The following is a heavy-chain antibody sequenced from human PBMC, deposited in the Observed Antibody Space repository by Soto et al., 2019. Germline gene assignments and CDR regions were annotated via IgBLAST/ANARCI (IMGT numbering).Heavy chain of an antibody. J-gene: IGHJ3*02. V-gene: IGHV4-39*01. CDR2: IYYSGST. Sequence: QLQLQESGPGLVKPSETLSLTCTVSGGSISSSSYYWGWIRQPPGKGLEWIGSIYYSGSTYYNPSLKSRVTISVDTSKNQFSLKLSSVTAADTAVYYCANRRLGHDAFDIWGQGTMVTVSS. CDR3: ANRRLGHDAFDI. CDR1: GGSISSSSYY.